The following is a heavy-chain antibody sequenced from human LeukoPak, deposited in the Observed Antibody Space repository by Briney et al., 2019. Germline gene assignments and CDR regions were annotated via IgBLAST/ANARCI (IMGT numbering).Heavy chain of an antibody. CDR1: GYSISRGYY. CDR2: IYHSGST. D-gene: IGHD6-19*01. CDR3: ARVQWLVLFDY. J-gene: IGHJ4*02. V-gene: IGHV4-38-2*02. Sequence: SETLSLTCTVSGYSISRGYYWGWIRQPPGKGLEWIGSIYHSGSTYYNPSLKSRVTISVDTSKNQFSLKLSSVTAADTAVYYCARVQWLVLFDYWGQGTLVTVSS.